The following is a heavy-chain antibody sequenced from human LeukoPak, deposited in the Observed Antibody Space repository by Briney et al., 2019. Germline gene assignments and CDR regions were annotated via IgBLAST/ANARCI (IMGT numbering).Heavy chain of an antibody. Sequence: KPSETLSLTCIVSGGSISSSSYYWGWIRQPPGKGLEWIGSIYYSGSTYYNPSLKSRVTISVDTSKNQFSLKLSSVTAADTAVYYCARVGQGNFDLWGRGTLVTVSS. CDR2: IYYSGST. CDR1: GGSISSSSYY. D-gene: IGHD1-26*01. CDR3: ARVGQGNFDL. V-gene: IGHV4-39*01. J-gene: IGHJ2*01.